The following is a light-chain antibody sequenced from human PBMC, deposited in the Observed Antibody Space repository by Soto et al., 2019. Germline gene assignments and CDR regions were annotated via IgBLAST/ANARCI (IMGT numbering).Light chain of an antibody. J-gene: IGKJ4*01. Sequence: DIVMTQSPDSLAVSLGERATINCKSSQSVLYDSNNKNYLAWYQQRPGQPPKLLIYWASTRESGVPDRFSGGGSGTDFTLTISSLQAEDGAVYYCQQYYNTPLTFGGGTKVEIK. CDR3: QQYYNTPLT. CDR1: QSVLYDSNNKNY. V-gene: IGKV4-1*01. CDR2: WAS.